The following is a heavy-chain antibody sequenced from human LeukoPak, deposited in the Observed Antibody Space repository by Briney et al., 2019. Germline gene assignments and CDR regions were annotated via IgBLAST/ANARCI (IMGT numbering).Heavy chain of an antibody. J-gene: IGHJ6*02. Sequence: GGSLRLSCAASGFTFSSYWMHWVRHAPGKGLGWVSRINSDGSSTSYADFVKGRFTISRDNAKNTLYLQMNSLRAEDTAVYYCARDWEDIVVVPAAIDGMDVWGQGTTVTVSS. V-gene: IGHV3-74*01. D-gene: IGHD2-2*01. CDR2: INSDGSST. CDR3: ARDWEDIVVVPAAIDGMDV. CDR1: GFTFSSYW.